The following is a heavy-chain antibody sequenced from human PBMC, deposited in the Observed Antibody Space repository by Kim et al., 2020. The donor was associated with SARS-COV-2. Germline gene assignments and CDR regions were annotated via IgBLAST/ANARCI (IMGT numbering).Heavy chain of an antibody. CDR3: ARGGVNLFFYYGFDV. CDR2: ISGSGVGT. V-gene: IGHV3-23*01. CDR1: GFTFSTYA. Sequence: GGSLRLSCAASGFTFSTYAMNWVRLVPGKGLEWVSGISGSGVGTYYADSVKGRSTISRDNSKNTVYLQMKSLRVEDTAVYFCARGGVNLFFYYGFDVWGQGTTVTVSS. J-gene: IGHJ6*02. D-gene: IGHD2-8*02.